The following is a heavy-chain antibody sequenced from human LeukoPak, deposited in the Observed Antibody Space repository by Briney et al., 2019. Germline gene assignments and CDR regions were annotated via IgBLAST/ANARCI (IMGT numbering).Heavy chain of an antibody. CDR3: AKLLQTGTTTY. CDR2: ISYDGSNK. D-gene: IGHD1-7*01. V-gene: IGHV3-30*01. CDR1: GFTFSSYA. J-gene: IGHJ4*02. Sequence: GGSLRLSCAASGFTFSSYAMHWVRQAPGKGLEWVAVISYDGSNKYYADSVKGRFTISRDNSKNTLYLQMNSLRAEDTAVYYCAKLLQTGTTTYWGQGTLVTVSS.